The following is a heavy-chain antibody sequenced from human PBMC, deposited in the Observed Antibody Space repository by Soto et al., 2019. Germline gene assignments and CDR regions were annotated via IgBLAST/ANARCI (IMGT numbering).Heavy chain of an antibody. CDR3: ERRCSSRSCYRGEGEYNHGMDV. V-gene: IGHV3-21*01. D-gene: IGHD2-2*01. Sequence: GGSLRLSCTVSGFSVSGYTMNWVRQAPGKGLEWVSSISGSSTYIYYADSVKGRFTISRDNAENSVYLHMSSLRADDTALYYCERRCSSRSCYRGEGEYNHGMDVWGQGTTVT. CDR1: GFSVSGYT. CDR2: ISGSSTYI. J-gene: IGHJ6*02.